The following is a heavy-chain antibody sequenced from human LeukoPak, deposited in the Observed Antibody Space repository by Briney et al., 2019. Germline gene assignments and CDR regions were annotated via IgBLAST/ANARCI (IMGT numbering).Heavy chain of an antibody. CDR2: ISAYNDNT. V-gene: IGHV1-18*01. J-gene: IGHJ5*02. CDR3: ARVGKEWELQDWFDP. CDR1: GYTFTSYG. D-gene: IGHD1-26*01. Sequence: ASVKVSCKASGYTFTSYGISWVRQAPGQGLEWMGWISAYNDNTNYAQKLQGRVTMTTDTSTSTAYMELRSLRSDDTAVYYCARVGKEWELQDWFDPWGQGTLVTVSS.